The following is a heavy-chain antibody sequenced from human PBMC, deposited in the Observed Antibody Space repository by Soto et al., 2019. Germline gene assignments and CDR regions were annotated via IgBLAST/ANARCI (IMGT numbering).Heavy chain of an antibody. V-gene: IGHV4-4*07. Sequence: QVQLQESGPGLVKPSETLSLTCTVSGASISGFYWSWIRKSAGKGLEWIGRIYATGTTDYNPSLKSRFMMSVDTSKKQFSLKLRSVTAAETAVYYCVRDGTKTLRDWFDPWGQGISVTVSS. CDR2: IYATGTT. J-gene: IGHJ5*02. D-gene: IGHD1-1*01. CDR3: VRDGTKTLRDWFDP. CDR1: GASISGFY.